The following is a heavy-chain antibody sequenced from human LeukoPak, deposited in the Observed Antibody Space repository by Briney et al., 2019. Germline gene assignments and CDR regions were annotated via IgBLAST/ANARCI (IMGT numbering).Heavy chain of an antibody. Sequence: ASVKVSCKASGYTFTSYDINWVRQATGQGLEWMGWMNPNSGITGYAQKFQGRVTMTRNTSISTAYMELSSLRSEDTAVYYCARLPPSMVRGVIRHHYYYYMDVWGKGTTVTISS. D-gene: IGHD3-10*01. CDR2: MNPNSGIT. CDR3: ARLPPSMVRGVIRHHYYYYMDV. J-gene: IGHJ6*03. CDR1: GYTFTSYD. V-gene: IGHV1-8*02.